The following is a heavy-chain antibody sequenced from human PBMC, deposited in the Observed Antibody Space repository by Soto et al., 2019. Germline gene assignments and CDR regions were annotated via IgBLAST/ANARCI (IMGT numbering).Heavy chain of an antibody. Sequence: GGILNLSCAAFGFPFISYDISCVNKDSRLALEWVSASSGSGGSTYYADSVKGRFTISRDNSKNTLYLQMNSLRAEDTAVYYCAKGGYCSSTSCYVRDYYYYYMDVWGKGT. CDR2: SSGSGGST. V-gene: IGHV3-23*01. D-gene: IGHD2-2*01. CDR3: AKGGYCSSTSCYVRDYYYYYMDV. CDR1: GFPFISYD. J-gene: IGHJ6*03.